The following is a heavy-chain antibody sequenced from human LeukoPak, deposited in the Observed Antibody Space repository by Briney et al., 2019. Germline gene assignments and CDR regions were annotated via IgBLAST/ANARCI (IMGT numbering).Heavy chain of an antibody. V-gene: IGHV4-38-2*02. J-gene: IGHJ3*02. Sequence: SETLSLTCTVSGYSISSGYYWGWIRQPPGKGLEWIGRIYTSGSTNYNPSLKSRVTISVDTSKNQFSLKLSSVTAADTAVYYCARGVRPGAFDIWGQGTMVTVSS. CDR1: GYSISSGYY. CDR2: IYTSGST. CDR3: ARGVRPGAFDI. D-gene: IGHD2-2*01.